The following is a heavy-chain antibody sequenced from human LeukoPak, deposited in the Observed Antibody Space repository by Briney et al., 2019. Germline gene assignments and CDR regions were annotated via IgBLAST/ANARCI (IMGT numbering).Heavy chain of an antibody. CDR1: GFTFSSYS. V-gene: IGHV3-48*01. CDR3: ARGPNYDFWSGPPPNFDY. CDR2: ISSSTSTI. Sequence: GGSLRLSCAASGFTFSSYSMNWVRQAPGKGLEWISYISSSTSTIYYADSVEGRFTISRDNAKNSLYLQMNSLRAEDAAVYYCARGPNYDFWSGPPPNFDYWGQGTLVTVSS. J-gene: IGHJ4*02. D-gene: IGHD3-3*01.